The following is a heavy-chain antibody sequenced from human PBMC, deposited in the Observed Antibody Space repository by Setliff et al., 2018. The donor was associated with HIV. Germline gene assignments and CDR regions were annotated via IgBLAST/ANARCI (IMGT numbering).Heavy chain of an antibody. CDR3: AKDRLEWLAPDGFDI. J-gene: IGHJ3*02. Sequence: GGSLRLSCGASGFSFSSYSMNWVRQAPGKGLEWVSYISPSSTIIYYPDSVKGRFTTSRDNARNSLYLEMNSLRADDTAVYYCAKDRLEWLAPDGFDIWGQGTMVTVSS. CDR1: GFSFSSYS. CDR2: ISPSSTII. V-gene: IGHV3-48*01. D-gene: IGHD3-3*01.